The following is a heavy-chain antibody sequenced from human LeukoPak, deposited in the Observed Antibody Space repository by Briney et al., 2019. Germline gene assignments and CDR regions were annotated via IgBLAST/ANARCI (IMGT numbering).Heavy chain of an antibody. J-gene: IGHJ4*02. CDR1: GYTFTSYG. CDR3: ARDKYCSSTSCYTGFDY. V-gene: IGHV1-18*01. CDR2: ISAYNGNT. D-gene: IGHD2-2*02. Sequence: ASVKVSCKASGYTFTSYGISWVRQAPGQGGEWMGWISAYNGNTNYAQKLQGRVTMTTDTSTSTAYMELRSLRSDDTAVYYCARDKYCSSTSCYTGFDYWGQGTLVTVSS.